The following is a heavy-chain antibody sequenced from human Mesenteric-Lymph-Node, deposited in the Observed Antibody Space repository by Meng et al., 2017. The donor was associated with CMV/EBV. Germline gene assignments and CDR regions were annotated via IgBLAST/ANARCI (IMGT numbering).Heavy chain of an antibody. CDR3: ARGPIAAAGTSWFDP. D-gene: IGHD6-13*01. J-gene: IGHJ5*02. CDR1: GFACNDYA. V-gene: IGHV3-74*01. Sequence: SGFACNDYAMNWVRQAPGRGLEWVSRINSDGSSTSYADSVKGRFTISRDNAKNTLYLQMNSLRAEDTAVYYCARGPIAAAGTSWFDPWGQGTLVTVSS. CDR2: INSDGSST.